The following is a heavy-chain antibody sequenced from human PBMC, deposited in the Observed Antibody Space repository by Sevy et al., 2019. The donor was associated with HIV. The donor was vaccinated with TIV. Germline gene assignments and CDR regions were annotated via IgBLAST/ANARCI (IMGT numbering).Heavy chain of an antibody. CDR3: AGGEGYRGLYFDY. V-gene: IGHV3-30*03. Sequence: GGSLRLSCEASGFTFSDYDMHWVRQAPGKGLEWVALILSDGSQKYYEDSVKGRFTISRDNSKNTVYLQMNSLGANDTAVFYCAGGEGYRGLYFDYWGQGSLVTVSS. CDR1: GFTFSDYD. CDR2: ILSDGSQK. D-gene: IGHD5-12*01. J-gene: IGHJ4*02.